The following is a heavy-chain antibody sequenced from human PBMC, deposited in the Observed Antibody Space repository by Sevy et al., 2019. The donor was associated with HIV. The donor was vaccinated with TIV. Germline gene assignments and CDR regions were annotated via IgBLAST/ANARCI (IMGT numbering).Heavy chain of an antibody. V-gene: IGHV3-9*01. CDR1: GFTFDDYA. J-gene: IGHJ4*02. CDR3: AKSGTPHYYDSSGYYN. D-gene: IGHD3-22*01. Sequence: GGSLRLSCAASGFTFDDYAMHWVRQAPGKGLEWVSGISWNSGSIGYADCVKGRFTISRDNAKNSLYRQMNSLRAEDTALYYCAKSGTPHYYDSSGYYNWGQGTLVTVSS. CDR2: ISWNSGSI.